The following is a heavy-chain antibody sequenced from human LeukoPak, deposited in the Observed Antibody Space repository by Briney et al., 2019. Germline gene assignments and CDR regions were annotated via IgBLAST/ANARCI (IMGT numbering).Heavy chain of an antibody. J-gene: IGHJ4*02. CDR2: INHSGST. V-gene: IGHV4-34*01. CDR3: ASRPLDY. CDR1: GGSFSGYY. Sequence: SETLSLTCAVYGGSFSGYYWSWIRQPPGKGLEWIGEINHSGSTNYNPSLKSRVTISVDTSKNQFSLKLSSVTAADTAVYHCASRPLDYWGQGTLVTVSS.